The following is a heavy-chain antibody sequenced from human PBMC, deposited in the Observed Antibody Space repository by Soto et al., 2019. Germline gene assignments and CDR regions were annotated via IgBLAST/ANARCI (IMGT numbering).Heavy chain of an antibody. D-gene: IGHD4-17*01. Sequence: PSETLSLTCTVSGGSISSSSYYWGWIRQPPGKGLEWIGSIYYSGSTYYNPSPKSRVTISVDTSENQFSLKLSSVTAADTAVYYCARRDGDYLNYFDYWGQGTLVTVSS. V-gene: IGHV4-39*01. CDR2: IYYSGST. CDR1: GGSISSSSYY. CDR3: ARRDGDYLNYFDY. J-gene: IGHJ4*02.